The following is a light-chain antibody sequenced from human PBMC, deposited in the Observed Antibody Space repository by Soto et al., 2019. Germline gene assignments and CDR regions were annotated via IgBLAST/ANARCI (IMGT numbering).Light chain of an antibody. CDR2: AAS. CDR1: QGVSNY. CDR3: QKNNSAPWT. J-gene: IGKJ1*01. Sequence: DIQMTQSPSSLSASVGDRVTITCRASQGVSNYLAWYQQKPGKVPKLLIYAASTVQSGVPARFSGSGSGTDFTLTISIQQPEVVATYYCQKNNSAPWTFGQGTKVDIK. V-gene: IGKV1-27*01.